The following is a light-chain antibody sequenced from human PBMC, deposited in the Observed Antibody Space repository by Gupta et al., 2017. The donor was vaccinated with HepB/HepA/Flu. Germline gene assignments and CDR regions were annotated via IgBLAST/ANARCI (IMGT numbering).Light chain of an antibody. Sequence: DIQLTQSPSSLSEYVGDRVTITCRASQDISNSLAWFQQQPGKAPKSLIVAAFRLQSGVPSRFSGSRSGTDFTLTITSLQPEDFATYYCQQDKISPYTFGHGTKVDV. CDR1: QDISNS. CDR2: AAF. V-gene: IGKV1-16*01. J-gene: IGKJ3*01. CDR3: QQDKISPYT.